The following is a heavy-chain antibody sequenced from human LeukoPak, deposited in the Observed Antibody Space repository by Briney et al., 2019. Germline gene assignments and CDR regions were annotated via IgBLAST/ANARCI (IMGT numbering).Heavy chain of an antibody. J-gene: IGHJ4*02. CDR3: ARDPGYSGYGFDY. Sequence: GGSLRLSCAASGFTVSSNYMSWVRQAPGKGLEWVSVIYSGGSTYYADSVKGRFTISRDNAKNSLYLQMNSLRAEDTAVYYCARDPGYSGYGFDYWGQGTLVTVSS. V-gene: IGHV3-53*01. CDR2: IYSGGST. CDR1: GFTVSSNY. D-gene: IGHD5-12*01.